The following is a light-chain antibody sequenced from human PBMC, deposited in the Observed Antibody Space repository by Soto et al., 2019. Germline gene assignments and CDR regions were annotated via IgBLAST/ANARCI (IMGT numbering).Light chain of an antibody. CDR2: EVS. CDR1: SSDVGGYNS. Sequence: QSALTQPPSASGSPGQSVTISCTGISSDVGGYNSVSWYQQHPGKVPRLMIYEVSKRPSGVPDRFSGSKSVNTASLTVSGLQAEDEADYYCSSYAGSNNLVFGGGTKLTVL. V-gene: IGLV2-8*01. CDR3: SSYAGSNNLV. J-gene: IGLJ2*01.